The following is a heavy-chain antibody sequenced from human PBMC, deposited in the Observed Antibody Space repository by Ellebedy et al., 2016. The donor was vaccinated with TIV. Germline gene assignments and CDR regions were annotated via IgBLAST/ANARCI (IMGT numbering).Heavy chain of an antibody. CDR3: AKDMGGYFDWFSASYYYYGMDV. CDR2: ISSSGSSI. D-gene: IGHD3-9*01. J-gene: IGHJ6*02. V-gene: IGHV3-11*01. CDR1: GFTFSDYY. Sequence: GESLKISCAASGFTFSDYYMSWIRQAPGKGLEWVSYISSSGSSIYYADSVKGRFTISRDNSKNSLYLQMNSLRTEDTALYYCAKDMGGYFDWFSASYYYYGMDVWGQGTTVTASS.